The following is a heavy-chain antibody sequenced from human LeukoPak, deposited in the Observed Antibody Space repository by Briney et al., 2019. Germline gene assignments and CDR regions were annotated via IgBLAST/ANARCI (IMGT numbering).Heavy chain of an antibody. CDR2: ISPGGSDK. CDR1: GFSFSGYW. CDR3: AKGTTGHYHDRSGYWYYFDQ. D-gene: IGHD3-22*01. V-gene: IGHV3-7*01. Sequence: GGSLRLSCAASGFSFSGYWRRGVRQAPGKGLEGVANISPGGSDKYYKDSVKGRFTVSRDNAKDSLYLQMNSLRAEDTAVYYCAKGTTGHYHDRSGYWYYFDQWGQGSLVTVSS. J-gene: IGHJ4*02.